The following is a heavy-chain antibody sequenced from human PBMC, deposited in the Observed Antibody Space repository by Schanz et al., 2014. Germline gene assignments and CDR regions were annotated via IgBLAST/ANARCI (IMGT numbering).Heavy chain of an antibody. CDR1: GLLFSYYY. Sequence: EVQLVESGGGLVRPGGSLRLSCAASGLLFSYYYMSGVRQAPGKGLEWVSTLSGSGAGTFYADSVKGRFTISRDTSKNTLYLQMKSLRVEDTAVYYCVKDPDKYNWNDVEGMDVWGPGTTVTVSS. J-gene: IGHJ6*01. D-gene: IGHD1-1*01. CDR2: LSGSGAGT. CDR3: VKDPDKYNWNDVEGMDV. V-gene: IGHV3-23*04.